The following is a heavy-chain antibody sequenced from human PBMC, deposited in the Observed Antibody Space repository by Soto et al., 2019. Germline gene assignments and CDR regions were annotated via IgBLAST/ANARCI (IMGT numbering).Heavy chain of an antibody. CDR3: ARHQDCSSTSCYLDY. CDR2: IYYSGST. Sequence: SETLSLTCTVSGGSISSYYWSWIRQPPGKGLEWIGYIYYSGSTNYNPSLKSRVTISVDTSKNQFSLKLSSVTAADTAVYYCARHQDCSSTSCYLDYWGQGTLVTVSS. CDR1: GGSISSYY. J-gene: IGHJ4*02. D-gene: IGHD2-2*01. V-gene: IGHV4-59*08.